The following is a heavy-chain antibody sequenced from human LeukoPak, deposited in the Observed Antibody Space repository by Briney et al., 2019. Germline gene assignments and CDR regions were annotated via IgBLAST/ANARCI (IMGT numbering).Heavy chain of an antibody. Sequence: PSQTLSLTCTVSGVSISSGGYYWSWIRQHPGKGLEWIEYIYYSGSTYYNPSLKSRVTISVDTSKNQFSLKLSSVTAADTAVYYCARCFGVVMWWFDHWGQGTLVTVSS. CDR1: GVSISSGGYY. CDR2: IYYSGST. CDR3: ARCFGVVMWWFDH. J-gene: IGHJ5*02. D-gene: IGHD3-3*01. V-gene: IGHV4-31*03.